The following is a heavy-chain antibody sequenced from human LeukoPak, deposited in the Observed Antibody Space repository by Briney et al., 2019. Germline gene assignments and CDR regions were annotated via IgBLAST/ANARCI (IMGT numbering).Heavy chain of an antibody. D-gene: IGHD5-12*01. CDR2: IHYSGST. V-gene: IGHV4-31*03. Sequence: SQTLSLTCSVSGGSISSGDYYWSWIRQHPGKGLEWIGYIHYSGSTYYNPSLKSRVSISVSTSKNRFSLQLSSVTAADTAVYYCARVIGYDQLDYWGQGALVTVSS. CDR3: ARVIGYDQLDY. CDR1: GGSISSGDYY. J-gene: IGHJ4*02.